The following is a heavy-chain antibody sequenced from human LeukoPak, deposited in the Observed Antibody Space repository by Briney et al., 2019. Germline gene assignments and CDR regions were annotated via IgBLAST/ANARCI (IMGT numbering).Heavy chain of an antibody. CDR2: ISSNGGNT. D-gene: IGHD3-22*01. Sequence: GGSLRLSCAASGFTFSSYAMHWVRQAPGKGLEYVSAISSNGGNTYYEDSVKGRFTISRDNSTNTLYLQMGSLRAEDMAVYYCARDPVDSSGYFAYYFDYWGQGTLVTVSS. J-gene: IGHJ4*02. CDR3: ARDPVDSSGYFAYYFDY. CDR1: GFTFSSYA. V-gene: IGHV3-64*02.